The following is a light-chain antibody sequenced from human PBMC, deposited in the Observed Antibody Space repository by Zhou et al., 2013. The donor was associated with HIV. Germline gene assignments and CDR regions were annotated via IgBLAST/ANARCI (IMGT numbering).Light chain of an antibody. CDR3: QQRNSWPIT. J-gene: IGKJ5*01. CDR1: QSLNGD. Sequence: EIVMTQSPATLSVLPGERATLSCRAGQSLNGDLAWYQQKPGQAPRLLIYRTSTRATGIPARVSGSGSGTDFTLTISRLEPEDFAVYYCQQRNSWPITFGQGTRLEIK. V-gene: IGKV3-15*01. CDR2: RTS.